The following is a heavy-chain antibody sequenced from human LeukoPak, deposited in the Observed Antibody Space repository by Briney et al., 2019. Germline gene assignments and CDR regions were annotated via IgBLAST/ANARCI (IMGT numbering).Heavy chain of an antibody. CDR1: GYTFTSYA. CDR3: ARTGDPSSSILGGAPDY. CDR2: INTNTGNP. Sequence: GASVKVSCKASGYTFTSYAMNWVRQAPGQGLEWMGWINTNTGNPTYAQGFTGRFVFSLDTSVSTAYLQISSLKAEDTAVYYCARTGDPSSSILGGAPDYWGQGTLVTVSS. D-gene: IGHD6-13*01. J-gene: IGHJ4*02. V-gene: IGHV7-4-1*02.